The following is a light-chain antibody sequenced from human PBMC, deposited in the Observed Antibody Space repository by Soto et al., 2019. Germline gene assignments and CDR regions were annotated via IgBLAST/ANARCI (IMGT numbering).Light chain of an antibody. CDR2: DAS. V-gene: IGKV3-15*01. CDR3: QQCNNWPKT. J-gene: IGKJ1*01. CDR1: QSVGSN. Sequence: EIVMTQSPDTLSVSPGETATLSCRASQSVGSNLAWYQQKHGQAPRLLISDASTRAAGRPARFSGSGSGTEFTLTISIRQSEDFAFYYCQQCNNWPKTFGQGTKVEIK.